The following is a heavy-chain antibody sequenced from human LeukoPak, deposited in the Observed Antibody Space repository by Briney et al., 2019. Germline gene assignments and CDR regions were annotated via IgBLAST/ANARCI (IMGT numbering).Heavy chain of an antibody. CDR1: GFTFSSYA. Sequence: GGSLRLSCAASGFTFSSYAMNWVRQAPGKGLEWVACISNSDGSTYYADFVKGRFTISRDNSKNTLHLQMNSLRAEDTAVYYCAKSLGVGGYTRYKGFDQWGQGTLVTVSS. CDR3: AKSLGVGGYTRYKGFDQ. V-gene: IGHV3-23*01. D-gene: IGHD5-24*01. CDR2: ISNSDGST. J-gene: IGHJ4*02.